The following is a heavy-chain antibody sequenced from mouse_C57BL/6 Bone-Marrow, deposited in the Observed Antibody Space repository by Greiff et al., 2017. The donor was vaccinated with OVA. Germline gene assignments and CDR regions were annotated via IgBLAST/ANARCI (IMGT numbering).Heavy chain of an antibody. D-gene: IGHD1-1*01. CDR2: IYPSDSDT. CDR3: AMRADGSYWYFDV. V-gene: IGHV1-74*01. CDR1: GYTFTSYW. Sequence: QVQLQQPGAELVKPGASVKVSRKASGYTFTSYWMHWVKQRPGQGPEWVGRIYPSDSDTNYNQKFKGKATLTVDKSSSTAYMQLSSLTSEDSAVYYCAMRADGSYWYFDVWGTGTTVTVSS. J-gene: IGHJ1*03.